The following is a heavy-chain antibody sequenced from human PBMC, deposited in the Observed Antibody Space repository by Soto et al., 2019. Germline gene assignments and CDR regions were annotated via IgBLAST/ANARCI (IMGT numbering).Heavy chain of an antibody. CDR2: IYYSGST. J-gene: IGHJ4*02. D-gene: IGHD5-12*01. Sequence: PSETLSLTCTVSGGSISSYYWSWIRQPPGKGLEWIRCIYYSGSTNYNPSLKSRVTISVDTSKNQFSLNLRSVTAADTAVYYCARGRWLQLIYFDYWGQGTLVTVS. CDR1: GGSISSYY. CDR3: ARGRWLQLIYFDY. V-gene: IGHV4-59*01.